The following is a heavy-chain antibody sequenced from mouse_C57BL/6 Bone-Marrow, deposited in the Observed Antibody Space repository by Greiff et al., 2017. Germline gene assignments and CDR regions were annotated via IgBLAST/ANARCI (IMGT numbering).Heavy chain of an antibody. J-gene: IGHJ2*01. Sequence: VMLVESGPGLVQPSQSLSITCTVSGFSLTSYGVHWVRQSPGKGLEWLGVIWSGGSTDYNAALISRLSISKDNSKSPVFFNMNSLQADDTAIYYCARNLDYEYFDYWCQGTTLTVSS. CDR1: GFSLTSYG. D-gene: IGHD2-4*01. V-gene: IGHV2-2*01. CDR3: ARNLDYEYFDY. CDR2: IWSGGST.